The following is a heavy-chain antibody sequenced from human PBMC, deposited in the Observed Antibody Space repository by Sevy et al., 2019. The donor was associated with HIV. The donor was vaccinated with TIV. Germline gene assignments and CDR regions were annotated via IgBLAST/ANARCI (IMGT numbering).Heavy chain of an antibody. CDR1: GFTFSSYA. V-gene: IGHV3-23*01. J-gene: IGHJ6*02. CDR2: ISGSGGST. CDR3: AKDIFLGSCSSTSCPYYYYYGMDV. D-gene: IGHD2-2*01. Sequence: GESLKISCAASGFTFSSYAMSWVRQAPGKGLEWVSAISGSGGSTYYADSVKGRFTISRDNSKNTVYLQMNSLRAEDTALYYFAKDIFLGSCSSTSCPYYYYYGMDVWGQGTTVTVSS.